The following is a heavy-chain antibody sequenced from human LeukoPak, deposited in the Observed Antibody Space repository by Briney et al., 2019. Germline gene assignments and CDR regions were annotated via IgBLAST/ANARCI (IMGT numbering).Heavy chain of an antibody. V-gene: IGHV4-61*02. CDR1: GGSISNGTSY. Sequence: PSQTLSLTCTVSGGSISNGTSYWTRIRQPAGKSLEWLGRIYSSGSTNYNPSLKSRVTISADTSKNQFSLTLTSVTAADTAVYYCARQTGSGLFILPGGQGTLVTVSS. CDR2: IYSSGST. D-gene: IGHD3/OR15-3a*01. CDR3: ARQTGSGLFILP. J-gene: IGHJ4*02.